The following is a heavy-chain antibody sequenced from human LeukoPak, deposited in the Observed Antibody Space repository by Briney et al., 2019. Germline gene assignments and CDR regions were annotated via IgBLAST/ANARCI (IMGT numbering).Heavy chain of an antibody. J-gene: IGHJ4*02. CDR3: ARDPIAAAGTPTDY. D-gene: IGHD6-13*01. CDR2: MNPNSGNT. Sequence: ASVKVSCTASGYTFTSYDINWVRQATGQGLEWMGWMNPNSGNTGYAQKFQGRVTMTRNTSISTAYMELSSLRSEDTAVYYCARDPIAAAGTPTDYWGQGTLVTVSS. CDR1: GYTFTSYD. V-gene: IGHV1-8*01.